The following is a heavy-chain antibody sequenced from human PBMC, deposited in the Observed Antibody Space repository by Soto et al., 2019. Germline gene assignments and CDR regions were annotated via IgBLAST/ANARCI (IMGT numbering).Heavy chain of an antibody. CDR3: ARGPTDDY. Sequence: QVQLQESGPGLVKPSETLSLTCTVSGGSVSSGSYYWSWIRQPPGKGLELIGYSYYSGSTNYNPSLKSRVTISVDTSKNQFSLKLSSVTAADTAVYYCARGPTDDYWGQGTLVTVSS. CDR1: GGSVSSGSYY. CDR2: SYYSGST. J-gene: IGHJ4*02. V-gene: IGHV4-61*01.